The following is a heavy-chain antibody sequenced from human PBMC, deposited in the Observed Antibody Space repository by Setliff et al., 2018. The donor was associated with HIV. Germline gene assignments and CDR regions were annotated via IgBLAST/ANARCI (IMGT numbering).Heavy chain of an antibody. CDR2: INHSGST. V-gene: IGHV4-34*01. Sequence: PSETLSLTCGVYGGSFSGYHWSWIRQPPGKGLEWIGEINHSGSTNYNSSLKSRVTISVDTSKNQFSLKLTSVTAADTAVYYCARGRDFAGHDAYDIWGQGTMVTVSS. CDR1: GGSFSGYH. J-gene: IGHJ3*02. CDR3: ARGRDFAGHDAYDI. D-gene: IGHD2-21*02.